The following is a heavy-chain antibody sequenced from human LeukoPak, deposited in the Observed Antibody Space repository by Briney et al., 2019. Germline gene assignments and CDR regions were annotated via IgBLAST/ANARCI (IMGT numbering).Heavy chain of an antibody. CDR2: IRYDGSNK. V-gene: IGHV3-30*02. D-gene: IGHD6-13*01. J-gene: IGHJ4*02. CDR1: GFTFSSYG. CDR3: AKNRHSSSFYYFDY. Sequence: GGSLRLSCAASGFTFSSYGMHWVRQAPGQGLKWVTFIRYDGSNKYYADSVKGRFTVSRDNSKNTLYLQMNSLRAEDTAVYYCAKNRHSSSFYYFDYWGQGSLVTVSS.